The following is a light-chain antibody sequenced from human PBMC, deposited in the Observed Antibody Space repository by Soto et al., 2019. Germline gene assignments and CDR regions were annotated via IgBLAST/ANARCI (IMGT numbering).Light chain of an antibody. CDR3: QQLNGYPPWT. Sequence: DIQLTQSPSFLSASVGDRVTITCRASEGISSYVAWYQQKPGKAPELLIYAASTLQSGVPSRFSGSGSGTAFTLTISSLQPEDFATYYCQQLNGYPPWTFGQGTKVEIK. J-gene: IGKJ1*01. CDR1: EGISSY. V-gene: IGKV1-9*01. CDR2: AAS.